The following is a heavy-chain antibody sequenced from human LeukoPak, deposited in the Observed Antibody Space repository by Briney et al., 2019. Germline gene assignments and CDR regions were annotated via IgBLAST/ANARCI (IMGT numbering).Heavy chain of an antibody. D-gene: IGHD3-10*01. CDR3: ARLTGTESVWFGDC. Sequence: GGSLRLSCAASGFTFSSYSMNWVRQAPGKRLEWVSYISSSSSTIYYADSVKGRFTISRDNAKNSLYLQMNSLRAEDTAVYYCARLTGTESVWFGDCWGQGTLVTVSS. V-gene: IGHV3-48*04. CDR2: ISSSSSTI. CDR1: GFTFSSYS. J-gene: IGHJ4*02.